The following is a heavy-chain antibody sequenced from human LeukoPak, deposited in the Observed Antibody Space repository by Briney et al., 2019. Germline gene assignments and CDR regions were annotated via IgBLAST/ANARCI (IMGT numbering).Heavy chain of an antibody. CDR3: ARQLYYYGSGSYYKDLYYFDY. CDR2: IYTSGST. D-gene: IGHD3-10*01. V-gene: IGHV4-4*07. Sequence: SETLSLTCTVSGGSINTYYWSWIRQPAGKGLEWIGRIYTSGSTNYNPTLKSRVTMSVDTSKNQFSLKLSSVTAADTAVYYCARQLYYYGSGSYYKDLYYFDYWGQGTLVTVSS. CDR1: GGSINTYY. J-gene: IGHJ4*02.